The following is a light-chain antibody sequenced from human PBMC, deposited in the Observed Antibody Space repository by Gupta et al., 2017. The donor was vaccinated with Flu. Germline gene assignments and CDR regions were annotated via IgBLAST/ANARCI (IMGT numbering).Light chain of an antibody. Sequence: EIVLTQSPGTLSLSPGERATLSCRASQSVSSNNLAWHQQKPGQAPRLLIYGASSRATGIPDRFSGSGYGTDFTLTSSRREPEDFAVYFGQQDGSLITFGQGTRLEIK. CDR3: QQDGSLIT. J-gene: IGKJ5*01. V-gene: IGKV3-20*01. CDR2: GAS. CDR1: QSVSSNN.